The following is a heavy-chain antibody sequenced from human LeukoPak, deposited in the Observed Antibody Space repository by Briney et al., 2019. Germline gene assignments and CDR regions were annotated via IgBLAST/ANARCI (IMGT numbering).Heavy chain of an antibody. D-gene: IGHD3-10*01. J-gene: IGHJ4*02. Sequence: SETLSLTCTVSGGSISSSSYYWGWIRQPPGKGLEWLGSIYYSGGTYYNPSLKSRVTISVDTSKNQFSLKLSSVTAADTAVYYCARAYGSGPIYYFDYWGQGTLVTVSS. CDR1: GGSISSSSYY. CDR2: IYYSGGT. CDR3: ARAYGSGPIYYFDY. V-gene: IGHV4-39*01.